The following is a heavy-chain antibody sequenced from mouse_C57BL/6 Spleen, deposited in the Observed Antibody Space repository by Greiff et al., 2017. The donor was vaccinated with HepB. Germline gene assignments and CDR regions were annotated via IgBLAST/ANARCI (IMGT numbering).Heavy chain of an antibody. J-gene: IGHJ3*01. V-gene: IGHV1-80*01. CDR2: IYPGDGDT. CDR3: AIYYGNDGFGY. CDR1: GYAFSSYW. Sequence: VKVVESGAELVKPGASVKISCKASGYAFSSYWMNWVKQRPGKGLEWIGQIYPGDGDTNYNGKFKGKATLTADKSSSTAYMQLSSLTSEDSAVYFCAIYYGNDGFGYWGQGTLVTVSA. D-gene: IGHD2-2*01.